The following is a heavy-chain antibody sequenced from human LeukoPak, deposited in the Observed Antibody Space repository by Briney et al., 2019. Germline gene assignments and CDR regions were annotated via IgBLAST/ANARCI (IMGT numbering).Heavy chain of an antibody. CDR1: GFTSSSYA. Sequence: GRSLRLSCAASGFTSSSYAMHWVRQAPGKGLEWVAVISYDGSNKYYADSAKGRFTISRDNSKNTLYLQMNSLRAEDTAVYYCARDHAASITIFGVDPLNWFDPWGQGTLVTVSS. CDR2: ISYDGSNK. D-gene: IGHD3-3*01. J-gene: IGHJ5*02. V-gene: IGHV3-30-3*01. CDR3: ARDHAASITIFGVDPLNWFDP.